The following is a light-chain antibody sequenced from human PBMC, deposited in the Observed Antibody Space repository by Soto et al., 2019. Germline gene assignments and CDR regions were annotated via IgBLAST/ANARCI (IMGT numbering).Light chain of an antibody. CDR3: QVYNNGPPG. J-gene: IGKJ5*01. V-gene: IGKV1-27*01. Sequence: DIQMTQSPSSLSASVGDRVTITCRASQGIGNYLAWYQHKPGKVPKLLIYGASTLQSRVPSRFSGGGSGTECTLTISGLQMEDLATYYCQVYNNGPPGLGQGTRLEIK. CDR1: QGIGNY. CDR2: GAS.